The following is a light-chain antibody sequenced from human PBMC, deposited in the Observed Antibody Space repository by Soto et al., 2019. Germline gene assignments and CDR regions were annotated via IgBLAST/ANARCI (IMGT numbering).Light chain of an antibody. CDR1: QSVSSEY. CDR3: QQYGSSLFT. Sequence: EIVLTQSPGTLSLSPGERATLSCRASQSVSSEYLAWYQQKPGQAPRVLIYGTSIRASGVPERFSGGGSGTDLTLTITRLEPEDFAVYYCQQYGSSLFTFGPGTKVDFK. J-gene: IGKJ3*01. V-gene: IGKV3-20*01. CDR2: GTS.